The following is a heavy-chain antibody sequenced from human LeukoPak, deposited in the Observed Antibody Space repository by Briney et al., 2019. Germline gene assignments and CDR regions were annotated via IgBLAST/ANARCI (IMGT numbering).Heavy chain of an antibody. V-gene: IGHV3-33*01. J-gene: IGHJ4*02. D-gene: IGHD3-10*01. CDR1: GFTFSSYG. CDR3: ARGLYYGSGSPIDY. Sequence: PGGSLRLSCAASGFTFSSYGMHWVRQAPGKGPEWEAVIWYDGSDKYYADSVKGRFTISRDNSKNTLYMQMNSLRADDTAVYYCARGLYYGSGSPIDYWGQGTLVTVSS. CDR2: IWYDGSDK.